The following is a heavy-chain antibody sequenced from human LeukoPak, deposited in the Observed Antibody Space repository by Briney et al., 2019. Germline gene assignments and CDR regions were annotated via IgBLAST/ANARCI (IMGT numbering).Heavy chain of an antibody. V-gene: IGHV4-59*08. CDR3: ARHPFSTPFDF. D-gene: IGHD2/OR15-2a*01. Sequence: PSETLSLTCAVSGASVSGDYWSWIRQPPGKGLEWIGYIYYTGNTDYNPSLKSRVTVSMDTSKNQFSLKLTSVTAADTAVYYCARHPFSTPFDFWGQGTLVTVSS. J-gene: IGHJ4*02. CDR1: GASVSGDY. CDR2: IYYTGNT.